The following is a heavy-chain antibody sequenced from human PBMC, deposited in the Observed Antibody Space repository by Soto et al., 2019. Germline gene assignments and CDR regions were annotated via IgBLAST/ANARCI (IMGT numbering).Heavy chain of an antibody. J-gene: IGHJ6*02. CDR3: ARVRYDYGSGSYAMDV. D-gene: IGHD3-10*01. CDR2: IYYGGNS. V-gene: IGHV4-31*03. CDR1: GGSISSGDHY. Sequence: QVQLQESGPGLVKPSQTLSLSCTVSGGSISSGDHYWSWIRQHPGKGLEWIGFIYYGGNSYYKPPLTSRLTISVATSKNQFSLRLSYVTAADTAVYYCARVRYDYGSGSYAMDVWGRGTTVTVSS.